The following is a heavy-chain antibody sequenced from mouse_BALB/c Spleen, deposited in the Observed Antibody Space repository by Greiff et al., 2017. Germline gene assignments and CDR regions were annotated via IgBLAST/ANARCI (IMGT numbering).Heavy chain of an antibody. CDR2: IWAGGST. CDR3: ARSYYGNTRYFDY. D-gene: IGHD2-10*01. V-gene: IGHV2-9*02. J-gene: IGHJ2*01. CDR1: GFSLTSYG. Sequence: QVQLQQSGPGLVAPSQSLSITCTVSGFSLTSYGVHWVRQPPGKGLEWLGVIWAGGSTNYNSALMSRLSISKDNSKSQVFLKMNSLQTDDTAMYYCARSYYGNTRYFDYWGQGTTLTVSS.